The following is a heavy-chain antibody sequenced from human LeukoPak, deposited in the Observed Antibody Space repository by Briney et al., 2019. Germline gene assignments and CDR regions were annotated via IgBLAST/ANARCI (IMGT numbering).Heavy chain of an antibody. Sequence: GASLRLSCAASGFAFSSYAMSWVRQAPGKGLEWVSVISGSGGSTYYADSVKGRFTISRDNSKNTLFLQMNSLRAKDTAVYYCAKAVYGHNWFDPWGQGTLVTVSS. V-gene: IGHV3-23*01. D-gene: IGHD2/OR15-2a*01. CDR2: ISGSGGST. CDR3: AKAVYGHNWFDP. CDR1: GFAFSSYA. J-gene: IGHJ5*02.